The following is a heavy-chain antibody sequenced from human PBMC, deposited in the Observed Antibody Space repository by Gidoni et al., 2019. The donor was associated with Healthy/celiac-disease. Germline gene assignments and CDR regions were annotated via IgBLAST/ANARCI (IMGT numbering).Heavy chain of an antibody. D-gene: IGHD4-17*01. CDR1: GFTFSSYW. Sequence: EVQLVESGGGLVQPGGSLRLSCAASGFTFSSYWMSWVRQAPGKGLEWVANIKQDGSEKYYVDSVKGRFTISRDNAKNSLYLQMNSLRAEDTAVYYCAKTSRGDYGDPCYFDYWGQGTLVTVSS. CDR2: IKQDGSEK. V-gene: IGHV3-7*03. J-gene: IGHJ4*02. CDR3: AKTSRGDYGDPCYFDY.